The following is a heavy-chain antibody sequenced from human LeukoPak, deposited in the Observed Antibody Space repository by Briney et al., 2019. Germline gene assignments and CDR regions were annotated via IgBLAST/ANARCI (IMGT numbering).Heavy chain of an antibody. CDR1: GYTFTSYG. V-gene: IGHV1-18*01. CDR3: ARDLPYTIFGVVIIHNPNDY. CDR2: ISAYNGNT. D-gene: IGHD3-3*01. J-gene: IGHJ4*02. Sequence: ASVKVSCKASGYTFTSYGISWVRQAPGQGLEWMGWISAYNGNTNYARKLQGRVTMTTDTSTSTAYMELRSLRSDDTAVYYCARDLPYTIFGVVIIHNPNDYWGQGTLVTVSS.